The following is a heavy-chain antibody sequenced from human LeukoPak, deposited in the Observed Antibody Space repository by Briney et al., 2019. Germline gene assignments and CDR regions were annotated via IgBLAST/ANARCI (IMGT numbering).Heavy chain of an antibody. CDR2: IKQDGSDK. D-gene: IGHD1-26*01. J-gene: IGHJ4*02. CDR1: GFFFSSYW. Sequence: GGSLRLSCAASGFFFSSYWMTWARQAPGKGLEWVANIKQDGSDKYYVDSVKGRFTISRDNSRNTLYLQMSSLRAEDTAVYYCAKPTSGDGSFLIDYWGQGTLVTVSA. CDR3: AKPTSGDGSFLIDY. V-gene: IGHV3-7*01.